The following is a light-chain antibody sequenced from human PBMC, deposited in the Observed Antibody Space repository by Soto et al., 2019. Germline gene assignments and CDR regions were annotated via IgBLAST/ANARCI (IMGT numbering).Light chain of an antibody. J-gene: IGKJ3*01. Sequence: EIVLTQSPGTLSLSPGERATLSCRDSQSVGSTYLAWYQQTPGQAPKLLIYGVSSRATGIPDRFSGSGSGTDFTLTISRLEPEDFAVYYCQQYGTSPLTFGPGTKVDI. CDR3: QQYGTSPLT. CDR1: QSVGSTY. V-gene: IGKV3-20*01. CDR2: GVS.